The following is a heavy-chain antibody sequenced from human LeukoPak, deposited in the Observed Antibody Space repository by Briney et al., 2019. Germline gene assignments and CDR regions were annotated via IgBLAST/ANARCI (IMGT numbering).Heavy chain of an antibody. CDR2: INGDGSST. J-gene: IGHJ4*02. CDR3: TRGKPVDY. Sequence: PGGSLRLSCAASGFTFSSHWMHWVRQAPGKGLVWVSRINGDGSSTSYADTMRGRFTISRDNAKSTLYLQMNSLSAEDTAVYYCTRGKPVDYWGQGTLVTVS. CDR1: GFTFSSHW. V-gene: IGHV3-74*01.